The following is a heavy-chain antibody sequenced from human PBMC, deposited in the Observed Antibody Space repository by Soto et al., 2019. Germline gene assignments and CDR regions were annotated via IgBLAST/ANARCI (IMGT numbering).Heavy chain of an antibody. CDR1: GYTFIGYY. J-gene: IGHJ4*02. V-gene: IGHV1-2*02. CDR2: INPNSGDT. D-gene: IGHD3-16*01. CDR3: ARTDYLFSTLTYYFDY. Sequence: ASVKVSCKASGYTFIGYYMHWVRQAPGQGLEWMGWINPNSGDTNYAQKFQGRVTMTRDTSISTAYTELSRLRFDDTAVYYCARTDYLFSTLTYYFDYWGQGTLVTVSS.